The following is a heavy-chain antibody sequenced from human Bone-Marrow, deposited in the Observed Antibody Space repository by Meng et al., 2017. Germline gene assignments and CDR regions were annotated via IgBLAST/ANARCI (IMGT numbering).Heavy chain of an antibody. CDR2: MNPNSGNT. D-gene: IGHD3-22*01. CDR1: GYTFTSYD. J-gene: IGHJ4*02. Sequence: ASVKVSCKASGYTFTSYDINWVRQATGQGLEWMGWMNPNSGNTGYAQKFQGRVTMTRNTSISTAYMELSSLRSEDTAVYYCARGRRELKYYYDSSPYYFDYWGQGTLVTGYS. CDR3: ARGRRELKYYYDSSPYYFDY. V-gene: IGHV1-8*01.